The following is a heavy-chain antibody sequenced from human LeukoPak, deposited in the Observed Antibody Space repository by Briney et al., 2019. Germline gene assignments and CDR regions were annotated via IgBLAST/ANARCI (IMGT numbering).Heavy chain of an antibody. CDR3: AREGYYGSGSPPSLYFDY. D-gene: IGHD3-10*01. CDR1: GFTFSSYW. J-gene: IGHJ4*02. Sequence: GGSLRLSCAVSGFTFSSYWMHWVRQAPGKGLEWVAVTSSDLNVKLYADSVRGRFTISRDNSRSTLYLQMNSLRPEDTAIYYCAREGYYGSGSPPSLYFDYWGQGTLVTVSS. CDR2: TSSDLNVK. V-gene: IGHV3-30*03.